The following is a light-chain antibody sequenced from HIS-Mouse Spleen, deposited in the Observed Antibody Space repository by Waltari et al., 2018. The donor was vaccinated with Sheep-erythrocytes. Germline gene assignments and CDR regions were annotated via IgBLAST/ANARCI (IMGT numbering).Light chain of an antibody. CDR1: SSYVGGYND. J-gene: IGLJ3*02. V-gene: IGLV2-8*01. Sequence: QSALTQPPSASGSPGQSVPISCTGTSSYVGGYNDVSWYQQHPGKAPKLMIYEVSKRPSGVPDRFSGSKSGNTASLTVSGLQAEDEADYYCSSYAGSNNWVFGGGTKLTVL. CDR3: SSYAGSNNWV. CDR2: EVS.